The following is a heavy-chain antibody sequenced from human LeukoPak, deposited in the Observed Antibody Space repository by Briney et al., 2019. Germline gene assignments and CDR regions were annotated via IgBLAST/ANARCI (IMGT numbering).Heavy chain of an antibody. J-gene: IGHJ2*01. V-gene: IGHV3-53*01. D-gene: IGHD2-21*01. Sequence: GGSLRLSCAASGFTVSTNYMNWVRQAPGKGLEWVSILYSGSDTYYADSVKGRFTISRDDSRNTLFLHMNSLKAEDTAIYYCARVGDHFHWFLDLWGRGTPVAVSS. CDR2: LYSGSDT. CDR3: ARVGDHFHWFLDL. CDR1: GFTVSTNY.